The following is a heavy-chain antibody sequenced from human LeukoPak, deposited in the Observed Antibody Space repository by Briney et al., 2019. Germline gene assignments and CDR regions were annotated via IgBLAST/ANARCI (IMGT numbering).Heavy chain of an antibody. CDR1: GFSFSSYA. CDR2: ISTDGGST. D-gene: IGHD3-10*01. CDR3: AKDLGSGSYYDY. V-gene: IGHV3-64*01. Sequence: GGSLRLSCAASGFSFSSYAMHWVRQAPGKGLEYVSSISTDGGSTYYANSVKGRFTISRDNSKNTLYLQMGSLRAEDTAVYYCAKDLGSGSYYDYWGQGTLVTVSS. J-gene: IGHJ4*02.